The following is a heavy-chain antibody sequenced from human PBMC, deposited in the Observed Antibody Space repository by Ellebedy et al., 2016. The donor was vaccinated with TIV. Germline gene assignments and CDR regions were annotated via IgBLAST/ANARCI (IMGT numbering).Heavy chain of an antibody. J-gene: IGHJ4*02. CDR3: ARHTEGSGSAAPDY. V-gene: IGHV4-34*01. CDR2: INHSGGT. D-gene: IGHD6-25*01. CDR1: GGSFSGYL. Sequence: SETLSLTCTVYGGSFSGYLWSWIRQTPGKGLEWIGEINHSGGTAYNPSLRGRGTISVDTSKNQFSLKLTSVTAADTAVYFCARHTEGSGSAAPDYWGQGTLVTVSS.